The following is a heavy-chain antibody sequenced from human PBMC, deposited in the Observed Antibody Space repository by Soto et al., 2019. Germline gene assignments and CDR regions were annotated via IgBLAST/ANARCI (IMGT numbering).Heavy chain of an antibody. D-gene: IGHD6-13*01. Sequence: QVQLQESGPGLMKPSQTLSLTCTVSGGSISSGDYYWSWIRQPPGKGLEWIGYIFYSGNTYYNPSLKSRVSISVDTSKNQFSLKLSSVTAADTAVYYCARDRGSSWMYKWFDPWGQGTLVTVSS. J-gene: IGHJ5*02. CDR1: GGSISSGDYY. CDR2: IFYSGNT. V-gene: IGHV4-30-4*01. CDR3: ARDRGSSWMYKWFDP.